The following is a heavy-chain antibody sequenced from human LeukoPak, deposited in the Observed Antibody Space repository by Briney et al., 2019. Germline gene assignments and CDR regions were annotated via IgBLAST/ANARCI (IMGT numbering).Heavy chain of an antibody. V-gene: IGHV3-23*01. CDR1: RFTFSSYA. Sequence: QPGGSLRLSCAASRFTFSSYAISWVRQAQAKGLEWVSDIRGSGGNIYNAASVKGRITISRDNAKYTLYLQMNSLRAEDTAVYYCAKGIAAAGTTNYLPPFDYWGQGNLVTVSS. CDR2: IRGSGGNI. D-gene: IGHD6-13*01. J-gene: IGHJ4*02. CDR3: AKGIAAAGTTNYLPPFDY.